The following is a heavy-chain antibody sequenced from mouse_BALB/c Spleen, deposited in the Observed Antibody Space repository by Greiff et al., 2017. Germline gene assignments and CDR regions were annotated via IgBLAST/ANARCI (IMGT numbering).Heavy chain of an antibody. CDR3: ARRGPGYWYFDV. CDR2: ISYSGST. V-gene: IGHV3-8*02. CDR1: GDSITCGY. Sequence: EVKVVESGPSLVKPSQTLSLTCSVTGDSITCGYWNWIRKFPGNKLEYMGYISYSGSTYYNPSLKSRISITRDTSKNQYYLQLNSVTTEDTATYYCARRGPGYWYFDVWGAGTTVTVSS. J-gene: IGHJ1*01.